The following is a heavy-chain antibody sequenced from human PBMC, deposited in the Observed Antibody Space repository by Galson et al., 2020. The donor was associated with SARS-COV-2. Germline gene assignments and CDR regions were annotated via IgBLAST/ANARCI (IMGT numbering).Heavy chain of an antibody. D-gene: IGHD1-1*01. CDR2: ITQSGTT. CDR3: ARIYQQQRIPGHGD. V-gene: IGHV4-34*01. J-gene: IGHJ4*02. CDR1: GGSFGTYY. Sequence: SETLSLTCAVSGGSFGTYYWSWIRQPPGKGLEWIGDITQSGTTNYSPSLKSRATISVDPSTSQFSLDLTSVTAADTAVYYCARIYQQQRIPGHGDWGQGTLVTVSS.